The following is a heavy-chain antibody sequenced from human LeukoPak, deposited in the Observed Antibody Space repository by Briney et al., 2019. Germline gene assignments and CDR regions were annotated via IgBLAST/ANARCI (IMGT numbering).Heavy chain of an antibody. CDR3: ALTGTAMDV. J-gene: IGHJ6*02. CDR2: TYYRSKWYS. Sequence: SQTLSLTCAISGDSVSSNSAAWNWIRQSPWRGLEWLGRTYYRSKWYSEYAVSVKSRIIINPDTSKNQFSLQPNSVTPEDTAVYYCALTGTAMDVWGQGTTVTVSS. D-gene: IGHD4-17*01. CDR1: GDSVSSNSAA. V-gene: IGHV6-1*01.